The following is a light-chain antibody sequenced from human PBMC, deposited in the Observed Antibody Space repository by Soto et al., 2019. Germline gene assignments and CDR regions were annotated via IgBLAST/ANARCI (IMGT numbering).Light chain of an antibody. V-gene: IGLV2-11*01. CDR2: DVS. CDR1: SSDVGGYTY. Sequence: QSALTQPRSVSGSPGQSVTISCTGTSSDVGGYTYVSWYQQHPGKAPKVMIYDVSKRPSGVPDRFSGSKSGNTASLTISGLQAEDEADYYCCSYVGSYILYVFGTGTKLTVL. J-gene: IGLJ1*01. CDR3: CSYVGSYILYV.